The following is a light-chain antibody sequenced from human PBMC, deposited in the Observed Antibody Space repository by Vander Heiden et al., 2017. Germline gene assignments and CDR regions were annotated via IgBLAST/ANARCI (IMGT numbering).Light chain of an antibody. V-gene: IGLV2-23*02. CDR1: SSDVGRFNL. CDR2: EVT. CDR3: VSYAGRLYV. Sequence: QSALTQPASVSGSPGQSITISCTGTSSDVGRFNLVSWYQQHPGKVHEVVIYEVTKRPSGVSNRFSGAKSGNTASLTISGLQAEDEADYYCVSYAGRLYVFGTGTTVTVL. J-gene: IGLJ1*01.